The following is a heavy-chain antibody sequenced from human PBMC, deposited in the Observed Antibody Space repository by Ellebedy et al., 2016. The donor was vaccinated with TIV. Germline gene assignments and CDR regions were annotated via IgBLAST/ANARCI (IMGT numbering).Heavy chain of an antibody. D-gene: IGHD6-6*01. CDR2: INHDGSST. Sequence: PGGSLRLSCGGSGFMFSDYWMLWVRQTPGKGLVCVSRINHDGSSTIYGDSVKGRFTISRDNAKSTLYQQMNSLGVEYTAVYYCARGAEHTTSSGGFRWFDPWGHGNLVTVS. CDR3: ARGAEHTTSSGGFRWFDP. J-gene: IGHJ5*02. V-gene: IGHV3-74*01. CDR1: GFMFSDYW.